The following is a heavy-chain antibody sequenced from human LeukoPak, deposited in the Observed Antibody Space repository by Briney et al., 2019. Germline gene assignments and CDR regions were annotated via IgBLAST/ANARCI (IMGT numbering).Heavy chain of an antibody. D-gene: IGHD3-10*01. V-gene: IGHV3-23*01. CDR3: AKNGGDTYGTGHFDH. J-gene: IGHJ4*02. CDR2: ISGSGGAT. CDR1: GFTFSTYA. Sequence: GGSLRLSCAASGFTFSTYAMTWVRQAPGKGLEWVSAISGSGGATFYADSVKGRFTISRDNSKNTLDLQMDSLRADDTAVYYCAKNGGDTYGTGHFDHWGQGTLATVSS.